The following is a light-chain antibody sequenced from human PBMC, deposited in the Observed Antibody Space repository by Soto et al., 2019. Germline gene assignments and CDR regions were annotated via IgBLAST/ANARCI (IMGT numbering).Light chain of an antibody. CDR3: QQSYSTPRT. CDR1: QSISSY. J-gene: IGKJ1*01. V-gene: IGKV1-39*01. CDR2: AAS. Sequence: DIQMTQSPSSLSASVGDRVTITCRASQSISSYLNWYQQKPGKAPKVLIYAASNLQSGVPSRFSGSGSGTDFTLTIISLQPEDFATYYCQQSYSTPRTFGQGTKVEIK.